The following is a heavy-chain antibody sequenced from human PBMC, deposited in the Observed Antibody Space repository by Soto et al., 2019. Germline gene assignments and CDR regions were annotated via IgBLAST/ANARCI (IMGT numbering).Heavy chain of an antibody. V-gene: IGHV4-39*01. CDR3: ARRFSVLRAGTSEWIDP. D-gene: IGHD1-7*01. Sequence: RSLTCTVSGGSISSSSYYWGWIRQPPGQGLEWIGSIYYSGSTYYNPSLKSRVTISVDTSKNQFSLKLSSVTAADTAVYYCARRFSVLRAGTSEWIDPPGPGTLVTGSS. J-gene: IGHJ5*02. CDR2: IYYSGST. CDR1: GGSISSSSYY.